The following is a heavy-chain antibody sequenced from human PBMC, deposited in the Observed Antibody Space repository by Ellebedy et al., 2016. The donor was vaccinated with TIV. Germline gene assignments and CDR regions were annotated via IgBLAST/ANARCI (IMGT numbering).Heavy chain of an antibody. V-gene: IGHV4-34*01. J-gene: IGHJ4*02. D-gene: IGHD6-13*01. CDR1: GGSFSGYH. CDR2: INHSGGT. CDR3: AKSGYSSSLRY. Sequence: MPSETLSLTCAVYGGSFSGYHWSWIRQPPGKGLEWIGEINHSGGTNYNPSLKSRVTISVDTSKNHFSLKLSTVTAADTAMYYCAKSGYSSSLRYWGQGTLVTVSS.